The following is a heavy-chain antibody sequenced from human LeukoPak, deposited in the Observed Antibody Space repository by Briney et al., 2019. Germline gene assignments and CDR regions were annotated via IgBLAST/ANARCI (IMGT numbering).Heavy chain of an antibody. CDR3: VGDGHSNTGMNY. D-gene: IGHD2/OR15-2a*01. J-gene: IGHJ4*02. V-gene: IGHV3-73*01. CDR2: IRSKANSYVT. CDR1: GFTFSGST. Sequence: GGSLRLSCATSGFTFSGSTIHWVRQAPGKGLEWIGHIRSKANSYVTIYGASVKGRFTISRDDSKNTAYLHMNSLKTEDTAVYYCVGDGHSNTGMNYWGQGTLVTVSS.